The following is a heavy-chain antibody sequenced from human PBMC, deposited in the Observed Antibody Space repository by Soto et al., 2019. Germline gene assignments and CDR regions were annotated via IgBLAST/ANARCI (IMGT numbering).Heavy chain of an antibody. V-gene: IGHV1-18*01. CDR1: GYTFTSYG. Sequence: QVQLVQSGGEVKKRGASVKVSCKASGYTFTSYGSRWVRQAPGQGLEWMGWINAYNGNTNYEQKVQGRVTMTTDTSTSTAYMELRSLRSDDTAVYYCARDVGYGLIDGWGQGTLVTVSS. CDR2: INAYNGNT. CDR3: ARDVGYGLIDG. D-gene: IGHD5-18*01. J-gene: IGHJ4*02.